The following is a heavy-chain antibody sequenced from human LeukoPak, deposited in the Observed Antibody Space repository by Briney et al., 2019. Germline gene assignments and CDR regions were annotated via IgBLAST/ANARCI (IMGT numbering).Heavy chain of an antibody. V-gene: IGHV3-64*01. D-gene: IGHD4-17*01. J-gene: IGHJ6*02. CDR3: ARDRTGVTTSPSYGMDV. CDR1: GFTFSSYA. Sequence: GGSLRLSCAASGFTFSSYAMHWVRQAPGKGLEYVSAISSNGGSTYYANSVKGRFTISRDNSKNTLYLQMGSLRAEDMAVYCCARDRTGVTTSPSYGMDVWGQGTTVTVSS. CDR2: ISSNGGST.